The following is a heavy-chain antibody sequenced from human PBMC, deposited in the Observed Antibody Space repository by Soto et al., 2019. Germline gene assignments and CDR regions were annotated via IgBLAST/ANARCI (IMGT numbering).Heavy chain of an antibody. V-gene: IGHV4-34*01. Sequence: PSETLSLICVVYGGSLSGYYWSWISQPPGMGLEWIGEISESGSTNYNPSLKSRVTISVDTAKNQFSLRLSSVTAADTAVYYCARVPYYYDSGSSYSYFDLWGRGALVTVSS. CDR2: ISESGST. D-gene: IGHD3-10*01. CDR3: ARVPYYYDSGSSYSYFDL. CDR1: GGSLSGYY. J-gene: IGHJ2*01.